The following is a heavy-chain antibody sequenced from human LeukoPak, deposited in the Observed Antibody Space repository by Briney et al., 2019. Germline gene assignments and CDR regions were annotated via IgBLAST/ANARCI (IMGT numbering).Heavy chain of an antibody. CDR1: GFSFSKAW. CDR3: NTMAKY. J-gene: IGHJ4*02. Sequence: GGSLRLSFAASGFSFSKAWMNWVRQAPGKGLEWVGGIKSETEGWTTDYAAPVKGRFTISRDDSKNTVHLQMSSLKVADTAMYYCNTMAKYWGQGTLVTVSS. D-gene: IGHD5-24*01. V-gene: IGHV3-15*01. CDR2: IKSETEGWTT.